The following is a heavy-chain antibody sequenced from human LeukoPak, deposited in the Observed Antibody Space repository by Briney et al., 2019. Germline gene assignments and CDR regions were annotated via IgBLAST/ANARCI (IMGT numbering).Heavy chain of an antibody. J-gene: IGHJ5*02. V-gene: IGHV4-30-2*01. CDR2: IYHSGST. Sequence: SQTLSLTCAVSGGSISSGGYSWSWIRQPPGKGLEWIGYIYHSGSTYYNPFLKSRVTISVDTSKNQFSLKLSSVTAADTAVYYCAREESSSWTGDWFDPWGQGTLVTVSS. CDR3: AREESSSWTGDWFDP. CDR1: GGSISSGGYS. D-gene: IGHD6-13*01.